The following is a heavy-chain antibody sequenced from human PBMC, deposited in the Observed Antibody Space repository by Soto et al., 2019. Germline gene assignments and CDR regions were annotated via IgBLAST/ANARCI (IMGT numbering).Heavy chain of an antibody. V-gene: IGHV1-69*01. Sequence: QVQLVQSGAEVKKPGSSVKVSCKASGGTFSSYAISWVRQAPGQGLEWMGGIIPISDTTNDAQKFQGRVTITADESTSTGYMEMSSLRSEDTAVYYCARSQVSSTSLEIYYYYYYGMDVWGQGTTVTVSS. J-gene: IGHJ6*02. CDR2: IIPISDTT. CDR3: ARSQVSSTSLEIYYYYYYGMDV. CDR1: GGTFSSYA. D-gene: IGHD2-2*01.